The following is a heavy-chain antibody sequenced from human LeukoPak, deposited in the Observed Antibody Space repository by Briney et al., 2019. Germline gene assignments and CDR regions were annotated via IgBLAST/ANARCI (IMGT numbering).Heavy chain of an antibody. CDR1: GGSISSYY. V-gene: IGHV4-59*01. CDR2: IYYSGST. J-gene: IGHJ4*02. Sequence: SETLSLTCTVSGGSISSYYWSWIRQPPGKGLEWIGYIYYSGSTNYNPSLKSRVTISVDTSKNQFSLKLSSVTAADTAVYYCARGRTVTTLDYWGQGTLVTVSS. CDR3: ARGRTVTTLDY. D-gene: IGHD4-17*01.